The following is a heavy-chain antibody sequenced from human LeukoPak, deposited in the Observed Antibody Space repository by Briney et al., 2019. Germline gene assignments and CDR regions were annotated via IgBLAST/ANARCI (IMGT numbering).Heavy chain of an antibody. CDR1: GYTFTGYY. CDR3: ARDQYGPSTIEYGY. CDR2: INPNSGGT. Sequence: ASVKVPCKASGYTFTGYYMHWVRQAPGQGLEWMGWINPNSGGTNYAQKFQGRVTMTRDTSISTAYMELSRLRSDDTAVYYCARDQYGPSTIEYGYWGQGTLVTVSS. J-gene: IGHJ4*02. V-gene: IGHV1-2*02. D-gene: IGHD5/OR15-5a*01.